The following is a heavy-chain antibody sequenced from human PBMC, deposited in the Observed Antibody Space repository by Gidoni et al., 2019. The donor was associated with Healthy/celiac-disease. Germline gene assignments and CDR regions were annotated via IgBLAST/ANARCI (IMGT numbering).Heavy chain of an antibody. CDR2: ISSSSSYI. V-gene: IGHV3-21*01. J-gene: IGHJ4*02. Sequence: EVQLVASGGGLVKPGGSLRLSCAASGFTFRSYSMNWVRQAPGKGLEWVSSISSSSSYIYYADSVKGRFTISRDNAKNSLYLQMNSLRAEDTAVYYCARLPLTMTAAPAYYFDYWGQGTLVTVSS. D-gene: IGHD3-22*01. CDR3: ARLPLTMTAAPAYYFDY. CDR1: GFTFRSYS.